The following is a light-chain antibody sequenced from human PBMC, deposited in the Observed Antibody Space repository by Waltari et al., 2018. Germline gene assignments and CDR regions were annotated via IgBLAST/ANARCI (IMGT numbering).Light chain of an antibody. CDR2: GAS. Sequence: DIKMTKSPSSLSASLGDGVAITCRAGLGSSTNLAWYQQRPGKAQRLLLYGASTLQPGVPYRFSGSGAGTDFTLSIDSLQPEDAATYYCQKYNSAPPTFGPGTKVEIK. CDR1: LGSSTN. V-gene: IGKV1-27*01. J-gene: IGKJ4*02. CDR3: QKYNSAPPT.